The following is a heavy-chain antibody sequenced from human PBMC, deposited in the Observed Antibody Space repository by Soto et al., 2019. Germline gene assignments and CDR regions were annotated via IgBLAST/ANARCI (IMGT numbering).Heavy chain of an antibody. Sequence: PSETLSLTCTVSGGSISSSSYYWGWTRQPPGKGLEWTGSIYYSWSTYYNPSLQSRVTISVDTSKNQFSLKLSSVTAADTAVYYCAILYHVLRYFDWFSTLYYYGMDVWGQGTTVTVSS. CDR3: AILYHVLRYFDWFSTLYYYGMDV. V-gene: IGHV4-39*01. D-gene: IGHD3-9*01. J-gene: IGHJ6*02. CDR2: IYYSWST. CDR1: GGSISSSSYY.